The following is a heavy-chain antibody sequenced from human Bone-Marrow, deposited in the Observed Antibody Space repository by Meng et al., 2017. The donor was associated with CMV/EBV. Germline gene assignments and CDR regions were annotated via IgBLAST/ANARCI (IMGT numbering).Heavy chain of an antibody. V-gene: IGHV3-13*01. CDR3: VRVSIQSGFGMDV. Sequence: GGSLRLSCAPSGFSLSYYDMHWVRKVKGRSLECVSAISVAVDTYYPDSLKGRFSVPRENGKNSVYLQMNNLGTGYTAVYYCVRVSIQSGFGMDVWGQGTTVTVSS. CDR2: ISVAVDT. D-gene: IGHD3-22*01. CDR1: GFSLSYYD. J-gene: IGHJ6*02.